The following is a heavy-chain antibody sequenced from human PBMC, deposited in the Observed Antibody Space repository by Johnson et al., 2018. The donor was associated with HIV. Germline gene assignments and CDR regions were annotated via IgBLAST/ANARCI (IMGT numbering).Heavy chain of an antibody. D-gene: IGHD6-6*01. CDR1: GFTFSDYY. CDR3: ARAKGKYSSSSQGAFDI. CDR2: ISSSGSTI. V-gene: IGHV3-11*01. J-gene: IGHJ3*02. Sequence: QVQLVESGGGLVQPGGSLRLSCAASGFTFSDYYMSWIRQAPWKGLEWVSYISSSGSTIYYADSVKGRFTISRDNAKNSLYLQMNSLRAEDTAVYYCARAKGKYSSSSQGAFDIWGQGTMVTVSS.